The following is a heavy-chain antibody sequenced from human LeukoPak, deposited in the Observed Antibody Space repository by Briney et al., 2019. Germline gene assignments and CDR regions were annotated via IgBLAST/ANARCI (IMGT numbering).Heavy chain of an antibody. CDR3: ARRKEWPLSGMDV. CDR1: GGSISTYY. V-gene: IGHV4-59*01. CDR2: IYYTGST. Sequence: SETLSLTCTVSGGSISTYYWGWTRQPPGKGLEWIGYIYYTGSTNYNPSLKSRVTISVDTSKNQFSLKLNSVTAADTAVYYCARRKEWPLSGMDVWGQGTTVTVSS. D-gene: IGHD3-3*01. J-gene: IGHJ6*02.